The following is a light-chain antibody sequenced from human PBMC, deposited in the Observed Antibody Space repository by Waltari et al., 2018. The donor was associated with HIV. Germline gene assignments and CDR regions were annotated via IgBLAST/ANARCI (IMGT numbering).Light chain of an antibody. CDR2: AAS. J-gene: IGKJ3*01. CDR1: QSINTY. Sequence: DIQMTQSPSSLSASVGDRVTITCWTSQSINTYVNWYQQKPGKAPKLLIYAASSLQVGVPSRFSDSGCWTDFSLTIISVQPEDFATYYWQQSHRRPLTFGPGTRV. V-gene: IGKV1-39*01. CDR3: QQSHRRPLT.